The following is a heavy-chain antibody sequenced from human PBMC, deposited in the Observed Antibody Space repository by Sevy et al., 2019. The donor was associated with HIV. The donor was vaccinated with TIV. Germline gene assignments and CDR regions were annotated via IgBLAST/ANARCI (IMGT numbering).Heavy chain of an antibody. V-gene: IGHV5-51*01. CDR1: GYRFTSYW. J-gene: IGHJ4*02. Sequence: GESLKISCKGSGYRFTSYWIGWVRQMPGKGLEWMGIIYSDDSETRYSPSFQGQVTISVDKSINTAYVQWSSLKASDTAMYFCARRGYDTSGYPQYYFDSWGQGTLVTVSS. CDR3: ARRGYDTSGYPQYYFDS. D-gene: IGHD3-22*01. CDR2: IYSDDSET.